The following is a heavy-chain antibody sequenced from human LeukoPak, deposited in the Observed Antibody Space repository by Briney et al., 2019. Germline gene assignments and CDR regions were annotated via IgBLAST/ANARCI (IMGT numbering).Heavy chain of an antibody. CDR1: GFTFSSYW. J-gene: IGHJ5*02. D-gene: IGHD6-6*01. Sequence: GGSLRLSCAASGFTFSSYWMSWVRQAPGKGLEWVANIKQDGSEKYYVDSVKGRFTISRDNAKNSLYLQMNSLRAEDTAVYYCARAERIAARSGYNWFDPWGQGTLVTVSS. CDR3: ARAERIAARSGYNWFDP. CDR2: IKQDGSEK. V-gene: IGHV3-7*03.